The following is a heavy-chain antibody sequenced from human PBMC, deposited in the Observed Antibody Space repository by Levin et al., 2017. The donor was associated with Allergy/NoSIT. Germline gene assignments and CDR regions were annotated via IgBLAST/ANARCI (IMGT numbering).Heavy chain of an antibody. V-gene: IGHV4-39*01. CDR3: ARSNYDILTGYYYFDY. CDR2: IYYSGST. J-gene: IGHJ4*02. Sequence: SETLSLTCTVSGGSISSSSYYWGWIRQPPGKGLEWIGSIYYSGSTYYNPSLKSRVTISVDTSKNQFSLKLSSVTAADTAVYYCARSNYDILTGYYYFDYWGQGTLVTVSS. CDR1: GGSISSSSYY. D-gene: IGHD3-9*01.